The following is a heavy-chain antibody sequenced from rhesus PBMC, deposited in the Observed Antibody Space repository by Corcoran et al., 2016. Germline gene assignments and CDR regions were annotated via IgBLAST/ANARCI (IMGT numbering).Heavy chain of an antibody. CDR2: ITYSGST. V-gene: IGHV4-122*02. D-gene: IGHD4-29*01. CDR3: AREIGSSYKNWYFDL. J-gene: IGHJ2*01. CDR1: GGSITSGYYY. Sequence: QVQLQESGPGLVKPSETLSLTCAVSGGSITSGYYYWSWIRQPPGKGLEWIGYITYSGSTSYNPSLQSRVTISRDTVKNQFSLKLSSVTAADTAVYYCAREIGSSYKNWYFDLWGPGTPITISS.